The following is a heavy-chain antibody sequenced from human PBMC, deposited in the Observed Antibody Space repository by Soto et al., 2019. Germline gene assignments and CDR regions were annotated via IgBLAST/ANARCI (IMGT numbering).Heavy chain of an antibody. V-gene: IGHV1-69*06. D-gene: IGHD3-22*01. CDR3: ARDPYDSSGYFFLFDY. CDR1: GGTFSSYA. J-gene: IGHJ4*02. Sequence: QVQLVQSGAEVKKPGSSVKVSCKASGGTFSSYAISWVRQAPGQGLEWMGGIIPIFGPANYAQMFQGRVTITADKSTSTAYMELGSLRSEDTAVYYCARDPYDSSGYFFLFDYWGQGTLVTVSS. CDR2: IIPIFGPA.